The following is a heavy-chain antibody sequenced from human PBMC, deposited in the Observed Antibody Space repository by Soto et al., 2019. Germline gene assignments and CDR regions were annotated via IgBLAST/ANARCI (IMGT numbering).Heavy chain of an antibody. D-gene: IGHD2-21*01. J-gene: IGHJ6*02. CDR1: GDTFSGYC. CDR2: INPNSGGT. V-gene: IGHV1-2*02. CDR3: ARDLQGFSIHYYYYGMDV. Sequence: GASVKVSCKASGDTFSGYCIHWVRQAPGQGLEWMGGINPNSGGTNYAQKFQGRVTMTRDTSISTAYMELRRLRSHDTAVYYCARDLQGFSIHYYYYGMDVWGQGTKVTVSS.